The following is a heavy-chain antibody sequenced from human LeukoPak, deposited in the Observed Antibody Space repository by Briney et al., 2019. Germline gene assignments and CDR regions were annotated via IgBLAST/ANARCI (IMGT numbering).Heavy chain of an antibody. Sequence: GGSLRLSCAASGFTFSSYSMNWVRQAPGKGLEWVSSISSSSSYIYYADSVRGRFTISRDNAKNSLYLQMNSLRAEDTAVYYCARDVSSSWYFGEGWFDPWGQGTLVTVSS. D-gene: IGHD6-13*01. V-gene: IGHV3-21*01. J-gene: IGHJ5*02. CDR2: ISSSSSYI. CDR3: ARDVSSSWYFGEGWFDP. CDR1: GFTFSSYS.